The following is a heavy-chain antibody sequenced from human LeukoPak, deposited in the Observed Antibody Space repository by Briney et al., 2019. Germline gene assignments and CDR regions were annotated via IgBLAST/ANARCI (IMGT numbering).Heavy chain of an antibody. CDR1: GYSMNSGYF. Sequence: SETLSLTCTVSGYSMNSGYFWGWVRQRPGKGPEWIGSIFHTGDVYYNPSLRSRVTVSADTSRNQFSLKLSSVTAADTAVYYCARGAAAVYWGQGTLVTVSS. CDR3: ARGAAAVY. J-gene: IGHJ4*02. D-gene: IGHD6-13*01. CDR2: IFHTGDV. V-gene: IGHV4-38-2*02.